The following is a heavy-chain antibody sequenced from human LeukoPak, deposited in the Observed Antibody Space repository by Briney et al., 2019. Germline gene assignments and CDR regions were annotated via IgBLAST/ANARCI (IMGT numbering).Heavy chain of an antibody. V-gene: IGHV1-69*06. J-gene: IGHJ4*02. CDR2: IVPLFGAP. CDR3: TMGPTASLGRPFER. CDR1: GGPLNTYV. Sequence: GASVKVSCKASGGPLNTYVIDWVRQAPGHGLEWMGRIVPLFGAPSYAQRFQGNVTISADKSTDTTYMELTRLTSEDTAVYYCTMGPTASLGRPFERWGQGTLVTVSS. D-gene: IGHD3-9*01.